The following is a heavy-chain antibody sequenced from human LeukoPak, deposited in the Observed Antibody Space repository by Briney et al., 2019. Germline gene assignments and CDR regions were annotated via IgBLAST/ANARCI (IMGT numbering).Heavy chain of an antibody. D-gene: IGHD3-22*01. J-gene: IGHJ4*02. CDR2: ISSSGSTI. Sequence: PGGSLRLSCGASGFTFSSYEMNWVRQAPGKGLEWVSYISSSGSTIYYANSVKGRFTISRDNAKNSLYLQMNSLRAEDTAVYYCARDLRSSGYYAFDYWGQGTLVTVSS. CDR3: ARDLRSSGYYAFDY. CDR1: GFTFSSYE. V-gene: IGHV3-48*03.